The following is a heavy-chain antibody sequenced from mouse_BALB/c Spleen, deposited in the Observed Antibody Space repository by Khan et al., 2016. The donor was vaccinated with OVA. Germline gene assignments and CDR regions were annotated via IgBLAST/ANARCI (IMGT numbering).Heavy chain of an antibody. J-gene: IGHJ3*01. CDR3: GNHGSSDAWFTY. Sequence: VQLQESGAELAKPGASVKMSCKASGYTFTSYWMHWVKQRPGQGLEWIGYINPTTDYTEYNQIFKDKATLTADKSASTAYMQLSSLTSEDSAVYYCGNHGSSDAWFTYWGQGTLVTVSA. CDR1: GYTFTSYW. V-gene: IGHV1-7*01. D-gene: IGHD1-1*01. CDR2: INPTTDYT.